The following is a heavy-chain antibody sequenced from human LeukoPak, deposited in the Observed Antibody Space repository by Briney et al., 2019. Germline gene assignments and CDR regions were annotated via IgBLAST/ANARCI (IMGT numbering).Heavy chain of an antibody. D-gene: IGHD3-22*01. CDR1: GITLSNYG. Sequence: GGSLILSCAVSGITLSNYGMSWVRQAPGKGLECVAGINDSGGSPNYADSVKGGFAISRDNPKDTLYLLMNSLRAEDTSVYLCAKRGVVIRVILVGFHKEAYYFDSWGQGALVTVSS. V-gene: IGHV3-23*01. J-gene: IGHJ4*02. CDR3: AKRGVVIRVILVGFHKEAYYFDS. CDR2: INDSGGSP.